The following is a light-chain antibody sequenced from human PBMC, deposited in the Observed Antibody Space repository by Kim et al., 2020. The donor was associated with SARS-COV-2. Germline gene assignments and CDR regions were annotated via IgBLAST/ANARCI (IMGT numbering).Light chain of an antibody. CDR2: AAS. J-gene: IGKJ4*01. CDR1: QSISSY. Sequence: ASVGDRVTITCRASQSISSYLNWYQQKPGKAPKLLSYAASSLQSGVPSRFSGSGSGTDFTLTISSLQPEDFATYYCQQSYSTPVTFGGGTKVDIK. CDR3: QQSYSTPVT. V-gene: IGKV1-39*01.